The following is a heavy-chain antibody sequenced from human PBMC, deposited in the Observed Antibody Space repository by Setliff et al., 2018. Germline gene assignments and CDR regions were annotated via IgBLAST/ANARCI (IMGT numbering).Heavy chain of an antibody. Sequence: ASVKVPCKASGYMFRSYGINWIRQAPGQGPEWMGWISAYNDNTNSAEKFQDRITITADTSTSTSYMELRSLTSDDTAVYYCARRPIALAGYRKGAFDIRGQGTMVTVSS. D-gene: IGHD6-19*01. CDR2: ISAYNDNT. V-gene: IGHV1-18*01. CDR3: ARRPIALAGYRKGAFDI. CDR1: GYMFRSYG. J-gene: IGHJ3*02.